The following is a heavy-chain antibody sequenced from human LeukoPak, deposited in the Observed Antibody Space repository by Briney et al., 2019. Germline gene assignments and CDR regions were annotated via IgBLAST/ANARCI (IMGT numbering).Heavy chain of an antibody. CDR1: GGSISSGSYY. J-gene: IGHJ4*02. CDR3: ARVMVGYYDSSGYYHFDY. Sequence: SQTLSLTCTVSGGSISSGSYYWSWIRQPAGKGLEWIGRIYTSGSTNYNPSLKSRVTISVDTSKNQFSLKLSSVTAADTAVYYCARVMVGYYDSSGYYHFDYWGQGTLVTVSS. D-gene: IGHD3-22*01. V-gene: IGHV4-61*02. CDR2: IYTSGST.